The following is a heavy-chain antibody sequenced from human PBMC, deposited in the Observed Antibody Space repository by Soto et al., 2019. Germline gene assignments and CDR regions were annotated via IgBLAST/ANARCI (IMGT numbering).Heavy chain of an antibody. CDR3: ARECTAWPLAYGLDV. V-gene: IGHV3-21*01. Sequence: GVTLRLPCVGCGITLSTYRINWASQAPGNGLEWVSSMSSRIDIYYADSVKGRFTSSRDNAKNSVSLQLNSLRAEDTAVYYCARECTAWPLAYGLDVWGQGTTVTVSS. CDR2: MSSRIDI. D-gene: IGHD2-8*02. CDR1: GITLSTYR. J-gene: IGHJ6*02.